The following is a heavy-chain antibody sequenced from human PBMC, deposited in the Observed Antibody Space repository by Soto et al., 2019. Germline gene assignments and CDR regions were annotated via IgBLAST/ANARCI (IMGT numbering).Heavy chain of an antibody. J-gene: IGHJ3*02. Sequence: QVQLVESGGGVVQPGRSLRLSCAASGFNFSSYGMQWVRQAPGKGLEWVAVIWYDGSNKYYADSVKGRFTISRDNSKNTMYLQVNSLRAENTAVYYCARDQYRGSYCVNYAFDIWGQGTMGTVSS. CDR2: IWYDGSNK. CDR1: GFNFSSYG. V-gene: IGHV3-33*01. CDR3: ARDQYRGSYCVNYAFDI. D-gene: IGHD1-26*01.